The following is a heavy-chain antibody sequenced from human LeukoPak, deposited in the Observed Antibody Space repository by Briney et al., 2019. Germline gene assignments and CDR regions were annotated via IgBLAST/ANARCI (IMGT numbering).Heavy chain of an antibody. CDR2: INPSGGST. D-gene: IGHD6-19*01. Sequence: ASVKVSCKASGYTFTSYYMHWVRQAPGQGLEWMGIINPSGGSTSYAQKFQGRVTMTRDTSTSTVYMELSSLRSEDTAVYYCASHSSGWYRLQHWGQGTLVTASS. CDR3: ASHSSGWYRLQH. V-gene: IGHV1-46*01. CDR1: GYTFTSYY. J-gene: IGHJ1*01.